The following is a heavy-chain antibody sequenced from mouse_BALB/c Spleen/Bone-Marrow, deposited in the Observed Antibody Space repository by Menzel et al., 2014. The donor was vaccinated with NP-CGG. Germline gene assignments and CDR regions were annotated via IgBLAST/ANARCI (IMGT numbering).Heavy chain of an antibody. V-gene: IGHV14-3*02. CDR3: AVYYYGSSLFAY. Sequence: EVKLMESGAELVKPGASVKLSCTASGFNIKDTYMHWVRQRPEQGLEWIGRIDPANGNTKYDPKFQGKATITANTSSNTTYLQLSSLTYEDTAVYYCAVYYYGSSLFAYWGQGTLVTVSA. CDR1: GFNIKDTY. D-gene: IGHD1-1*01. CDR2: IDPANGNT. J-gene: IGHJ3*01.